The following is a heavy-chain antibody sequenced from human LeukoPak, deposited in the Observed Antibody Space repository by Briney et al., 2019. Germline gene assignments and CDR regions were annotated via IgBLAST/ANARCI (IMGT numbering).Heavy chain of an antibody. CDR1: GYSFTSYW. Sequence: GSLKISCQGSGYSFTSYWIGWVAQLPGRGREWMGSIYPGDSATTNSPSLRGQAPISADKSISTAYLQWSSLKASDTAMYYWARLGPFRKIRYFAWFSPAFDYWGQGTLVSVSS. V-gene: IGHV5-51*01. CDR3: ARLGPFRKIRYFAWFSPAFDY. CDR2: IYPGDSAT. D-gene: IGHD3-9*01. J-gene: IGHJ4*02.